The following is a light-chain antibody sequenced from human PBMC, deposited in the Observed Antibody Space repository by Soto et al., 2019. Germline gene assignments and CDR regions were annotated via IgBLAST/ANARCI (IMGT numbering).Light chain of an antibody. CDR3: QQRSNWPLT. V-gene: IGKV3-11*01. CDR1: QSVSSY. J-gene: IGKJ5*01. CDR2: DAS. Sequence: DIGLTQSPGTLSLSPGERATLFCRASQSVSSYFAWYQQKPGQAPNLLIYDASNRATGIPARFSGSGSGTDFTLTISSLEPEDFAVYYCQQRSNWPLTFGQGTRLEI.